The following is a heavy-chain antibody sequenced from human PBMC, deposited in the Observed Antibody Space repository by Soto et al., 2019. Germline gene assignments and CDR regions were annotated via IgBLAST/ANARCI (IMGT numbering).Heavy chain of an antibody. D-gene: IGHD3-16*01. J-gene: IGHJ5*02. Sequence: GGSLRLSCAASGFAFSGSAMYWVRQASGKGPEWVGRIRSKGHNYATEYAASVKGRFTISRDDSKNTAYLQMNSLQTEDTAVYYCTRDLFSYDYSGILWFDPWGQGTLVTVSS. CDR2: IRSKGHNYAT. V-gene: IGHV3-73*01. CDR1: GFAFSGSA. CDR3: TRDLFSYDYSGILWFDP.